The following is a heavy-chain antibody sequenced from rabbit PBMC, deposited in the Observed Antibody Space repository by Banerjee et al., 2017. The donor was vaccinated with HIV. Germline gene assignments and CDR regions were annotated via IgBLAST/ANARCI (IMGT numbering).Heavy chain of an antibody. J-gene: IGHJ2*01. D-gene: IGHD7-1*01. CDR3: ARGGGGYAGYGHGDDAFDP. V-gene: IGHV1S45*01. Sequence: QEQLEESGGGLVQPEGSLTLTCTASGFSFSNKYVMCWVRQAPGKGLEWIACINTSSGNTVYATWAKGRFTISKTSSTVDLKMTSLTVADTATYFCARGGGGYAGYGHGDDAFDPWGPGTLVTVS. CDR1: GFSFSNKYV. CDR2: INTSSGNT.